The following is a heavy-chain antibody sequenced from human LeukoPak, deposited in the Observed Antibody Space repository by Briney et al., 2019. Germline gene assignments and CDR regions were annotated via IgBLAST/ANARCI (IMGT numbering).Heavy chain of an antibody. CDR1: GFTFSSYG. Sequence: GGSLRLSCAASGFTFSSYGMHWVRQAPGKGLEWVAFIRYDGSNKYYADSVKGRFTISRDNSKNTLYLQMDSLRAEDTAVYYCAKDGYSGSWKHFDYWGQGTLVTVSS. D-gene: IGHD6-13*01. CDR3: AKDGYSGSWKHFDY. CDR2: IRYDGSNK. V-gene: IGHV3-30*02. J-gene: IGHJ4*02.